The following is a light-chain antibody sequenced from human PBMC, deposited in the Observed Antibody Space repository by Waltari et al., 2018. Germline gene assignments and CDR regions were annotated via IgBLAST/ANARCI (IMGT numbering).Light chain of an antibody. CDR1: QSVSSN. V-gene: IGKV3-15*01. Sequence: EIVMTQSPATLSVSPGERATLSCRASQSVSSNLAWYQQRPGQAPRLLIHGASTRATCIPARFSGSGSGTEFTLTISSLQSEDFAVYHCQQYNEWPRAFGQGTKVEIK. J-gene: IGKJ1*01. CDR3: QQYNEWPRA. CDR2: GAS.